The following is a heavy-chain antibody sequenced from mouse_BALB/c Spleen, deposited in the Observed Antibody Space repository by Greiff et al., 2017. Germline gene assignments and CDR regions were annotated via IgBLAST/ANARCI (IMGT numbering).Heavy chain of an antibody. CDR3: ARRPLDN. CDR1: GFTFSSFG. V-gene: IGHV5-17*02. CDR2: ISSGSSTI. J-gene: IGHJ2*01. Sequence: EVQVVESGGGLVQPGGSRKLSCAASGFTFSSFGMHWVRQAPEKGLEWVAYISSGSSTIYYADTVKGRFTISRDNPKNTLFLQMTSLRSEDTAMYYCARRPLDNWGQGTTLTVSS.